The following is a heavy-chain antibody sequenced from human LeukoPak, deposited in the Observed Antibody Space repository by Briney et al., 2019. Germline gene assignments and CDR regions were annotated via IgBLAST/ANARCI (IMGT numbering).Heavy chain of an antibody. CDR1: GFTFSSYW. CDR2: IKSDGST. CDR3: ARAPSEIGGYYPEYFRH. J-gene: IGHJ1*01. Sequence: SGGSLRLSCAASGFTFSSYWMHWVRQAPGKGLVWASRIKSDGSTRYADSVKGRFTVSRDNAKNTVSLQMNGLRAEDTGVYYCARAPSEIGGYYPEYFRHWGQGTLVIVSS. D-gene: IGHD3-22*01. V-gene: IGHV3-74*01.